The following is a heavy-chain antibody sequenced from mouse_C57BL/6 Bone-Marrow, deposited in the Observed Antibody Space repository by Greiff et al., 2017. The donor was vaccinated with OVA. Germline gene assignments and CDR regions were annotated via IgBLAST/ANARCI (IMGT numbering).Heavy chain of an antibody. V-gene: IGHV14-4*01. D-gene: IGHD3-3*01. J-gene: IGHJ4*01. CDR3: TTTGWDYAMDY. Sequence: EVQLQQSGAELVRPGASVKLSCTASGFNIKDDYMHWVKQRPEQGLEWIGWIDPENGDTEYASKFQGKATITADTSSNTAYLKLSSLTSEDTAVYYCTTTGWDYAMDYWGQGTSVTVSS. CDR2: IDPENGDT. CDR1: GFNIKDDY.